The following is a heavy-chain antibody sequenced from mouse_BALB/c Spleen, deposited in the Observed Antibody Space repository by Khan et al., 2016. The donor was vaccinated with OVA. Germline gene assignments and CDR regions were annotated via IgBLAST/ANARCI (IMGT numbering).Heavy chain of an antibody. J-gene: IGHJ3*01. Sequence: QVQLQQSGAELARPGASVKLSCKASGYNFTDYYINWVKQRTGQGLEWIGEISPGSGDTYYNERFKGKATLTADKSSSPAYMPLSTLTSGASGVYVCARRNYFAYIVAYWGQGTLVTVSA. CDR3: ARRNYFAYIVAY. CDR1: GYNFTDYY. V-gene: IGHV1-77*01. D-gene: IGHD1-2*01. CDR2: ISPGSGDT.